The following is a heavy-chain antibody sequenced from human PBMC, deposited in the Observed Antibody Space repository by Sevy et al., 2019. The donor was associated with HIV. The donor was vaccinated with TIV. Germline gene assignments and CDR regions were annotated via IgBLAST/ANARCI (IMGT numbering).Heavy chain of an antibody. V-gene: IGHV4-39*01. CDR2: LYHDGSS. CDR3: TRRGYSGRFDF. Sequence: SETLSLTCSVSGGSLSRSPYYWGWIRQPPGKGLECIGSLYHDGSSSYIPSLKSRVTMSADTSNNQFSLRLTSVTAADTAVYYCTRRGYSGRFDFWVQGILVTVSS. J-gene: IGHJ4*02. CDR1: GGSLSRSPYY. D-gene: IGHD5-12*01.